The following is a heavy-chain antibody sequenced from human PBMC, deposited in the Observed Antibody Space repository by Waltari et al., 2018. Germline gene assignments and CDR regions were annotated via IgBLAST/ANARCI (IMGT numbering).Heavy chain of an antibody. CDR1: GGSISSYY. V-gene: IGHV4-59*08. Sequence: QVQLQESGPGLVKPSETLSLPCTVSGGSISSYYWSWIRQPPGKGLEWIGYIYYSGSTNYNPSLKSRVTISVDTSKNQFSLKLSSVTAADTAVYYCARHDGGYCSSTSCYGFDPWGQGTLVTVSS. CDR2: IYYSGST. D-gene: IGHD2-2*01. J-gene: IGHJ5*02. CDR3: ARHDGGYCSSTSCYGFDP.